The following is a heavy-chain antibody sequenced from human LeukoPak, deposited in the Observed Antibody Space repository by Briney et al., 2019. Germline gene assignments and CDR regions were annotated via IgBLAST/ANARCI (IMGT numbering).Heavy chain of an antibody. Sequence: SSETLSLTCTVSGGSISSSSYYWGWIRQPPGKGLEWIGSIYYSGSTYYNPSLKSRVTISVDTSKNQFSLKLSSVTAADTAVYYCARQTGDSSGYYYKDYFDYWGQGTLVTVSS. CDR1: GGSISSSSYY. CDR3: ARQTGDSSGYYYKDYFDY. D-gene: IGHD3-22*01. V-gene: IGHV4-39*01. CDR2: IYYSGST. J-gene: IGHJ4*02.